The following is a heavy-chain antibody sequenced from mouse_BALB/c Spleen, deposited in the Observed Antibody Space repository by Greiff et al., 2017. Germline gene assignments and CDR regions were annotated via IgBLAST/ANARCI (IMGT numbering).Heavy chain of an antibody. CDR1: GFTFSSYG. J-gene: IGHJ2*01. CDR3: ARRWSYYFDY. V-gene: IGHV5-6*01. CDR2: ISSGGSYT. Sequence: EVQGVESGGDLVKPGGSLKLSCAASGFTFSSYGMSWVRQTPDKRLEWVATISSGGSYTYYPDSVKGRFTISRDNAKNTLYLQMSSLKSEDTAMYYCARRWSYYFDYWGQGTTRTVSS. D-gene: IGHD2-3*01.